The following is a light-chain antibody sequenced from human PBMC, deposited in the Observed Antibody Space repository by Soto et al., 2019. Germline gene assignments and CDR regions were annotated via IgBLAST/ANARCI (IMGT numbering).Light chain of an antibody. CDR3: RQYYSRPRT. CDR1: QSVLYNSNNKNY. Sequence: IVMTQSPDSVALSLCDGATVNCKSSQSVLYNSNNKNYLAWYQQKPGQPPKLLIYWASTRESGVPDRFSGSGSGTDFTLTISSLQAEDVAVYYCRQYYSRPRTFGQGTKVDI. CDR2: WAS. V-gene: IGKV4-1*01. J-gene: IGKJ1*01.